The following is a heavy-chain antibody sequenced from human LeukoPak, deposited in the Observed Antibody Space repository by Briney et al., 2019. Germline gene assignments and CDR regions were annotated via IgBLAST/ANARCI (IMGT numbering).Heavy chain of an antibody. V-gene: IGHV4-59*01. CDR2: IYYSGST. D-gene: IGHD5-12*01. Sequence: PETLSLTCTVSGGSMSSYYWSWIRQPPGRGLEWIGYIYYSGSTNYNPSLKSRVTMSVDTSKNQFSLKVTSVTAADTAVYYCARGGGYEMPRVLDYWGQGTLVTVSS. CDR1: GGSMSSYY. CDR3: ARGGGYEMPRVLDY. J-gene: IGHJ4*02.